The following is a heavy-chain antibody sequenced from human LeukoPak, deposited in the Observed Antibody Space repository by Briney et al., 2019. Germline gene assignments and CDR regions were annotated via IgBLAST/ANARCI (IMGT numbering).Heavy chain of an antibody. Sequence: RGASVKVSCKASGYTFTSYDINWVRQATGQGLEWMGWMNPNSGNTGYAQKFQGRVTMTRNTSISTAYMELSSLRSEDTAVYYCXXGVXHSSWYHRYYYYYGMDVWGQGTTVTVSS. D-gene: IGHD6-13*01. J-gene: IGHJ6*02. CDR3: XXGVXHSSWYHRYYYYYGMDV. V-gene: IGHV1-8*01. CDR1: GYTFTSYD. CDR2: MNPNSGNT.